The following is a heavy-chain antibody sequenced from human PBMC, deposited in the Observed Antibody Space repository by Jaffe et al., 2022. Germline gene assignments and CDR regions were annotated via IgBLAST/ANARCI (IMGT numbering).Heavy chain of an antibody. D-gene: IGHD2-15*01. CDR2: IYHSGST. V-gene: IGHV4-4*02. CDR1: GGSISSSNW. CDR3: ARDGLLCSGGSCSDAFDI. J-gene: IGHJ3*02. Sequence: QVQLQESGPGLVKPSGTLSLTCAVSGGSISSSNWWSWVRQPPGKGLEWIGEIYHSGSTNYNPSLKSRVTISVDKSKNQFSLKLSSVTAADTAVYYCARDGLLCSGGSCSDAFDIWGQGTMVTVSS.